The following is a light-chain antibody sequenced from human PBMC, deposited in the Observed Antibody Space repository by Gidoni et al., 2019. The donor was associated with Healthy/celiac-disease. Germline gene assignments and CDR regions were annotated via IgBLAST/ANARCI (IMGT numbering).Light chain of an antibody. Sequence: EIALTQSPATLSLSPGDRATLSCRASQSVSSYLAWDQQKPGQAPRLIIYDASNRATGIPARFRCSGSGTDFTLTISSLEPEDFAVYYCQQRSNWPPITFGQGTRLEIK. CDR1: QSVSSY. CDR3: QQRSNWPPIT. J-gene: IGKJ5*01. V-gene: IGKV3-11*01. CDR2: DAS.